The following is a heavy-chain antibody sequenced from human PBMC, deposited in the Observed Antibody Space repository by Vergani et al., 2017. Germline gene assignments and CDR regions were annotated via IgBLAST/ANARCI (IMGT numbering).Heavy chain of an antibody. V-gene: IGHV3-30*18. CDR1: GFTFSSYG. Sequence: QVQLVESGGGVVQPGRSLRLSCAASGFTFSSYGMHWVRQAPGKGLEWVAVISYDGSNKYYADSVKGRFTISRDNSKNTLYLQMNSLRAEDTAVYYCPKDQSRGYYYGMDVWGQGTTVTVSS. D-gene: IGHD1-1*01. J-gene: IGHJ6*02. CDR3: PKDQSRGYYYGMDV. CDR2: ISYDGSNK.